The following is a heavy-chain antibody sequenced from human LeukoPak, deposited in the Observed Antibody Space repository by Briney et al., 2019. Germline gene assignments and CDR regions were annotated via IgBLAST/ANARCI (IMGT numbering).Heavy chain of an antibody. D-gene: IGHD1-14*01. CDR1: GGSFSGYY. CDR3: AHGKNRGYYYYCYMDV. J-gene: IGHJ6*03. V-gene: IGHV4-34*01. Sequence: PSETLSLTCAVYGGSFSGYYWSWVRQPPGRGLEWIGAINHSGSPNYNPSLKSRVTISVDTSKNQFSLKLSSVTAADTAVYYCAHGKNRGYYYYCYMDVWGKGTTVTVSS. CDR2: INHSGSP.